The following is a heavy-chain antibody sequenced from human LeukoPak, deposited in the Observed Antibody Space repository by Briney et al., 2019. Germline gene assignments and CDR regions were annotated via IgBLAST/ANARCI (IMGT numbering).Heavy chain of an antibody. CDR1: GFTFSSYE. D-gene: IGHD3-10*01. CDR2: ISISGSTI. J-gene: IGHJ6*02. V-gene: IGHV3-48*03. CDR3: ARNYYGSGDYGMDV. Sequence: GGSLRLSCAASGFTFSSYEMNWVRQAPGKGLEWVSYISISGSTIYYADSVKGRFTISRDNAKDSLYLQMNSLRAEDAAVYYCARNYYGSGDYGMDVWGQGTTATVSS.